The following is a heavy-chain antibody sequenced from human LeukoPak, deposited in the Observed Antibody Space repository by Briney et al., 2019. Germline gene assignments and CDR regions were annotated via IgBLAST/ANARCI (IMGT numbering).Heavy chain of an antibody. CDR1: GFTFSSYE. J-gene: IGHJ4*02. Sequence: GGSLRLSCAASGFTFSSYEMNWVRQAPGKGLEWISYISNRGRTIYHADSVKGRFTISRDNAKNSLYLQMKSLRAEDTAVYYCATYIVVALDYWGQGTLVTVSS. V-gene: IGHV3-48*03. D-gene: IGHD3-22*01. CDR2: ISNRGRTI. CDR3: ATYIVVALDY.